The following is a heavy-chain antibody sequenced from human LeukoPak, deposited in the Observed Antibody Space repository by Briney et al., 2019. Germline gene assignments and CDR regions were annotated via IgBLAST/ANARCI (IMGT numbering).Heavy chain of an antibody. J-gene: IGHJ4*02. CDR2: ISSSSSTI. D-gene: IGHD3-10*01. CDR3: ARPQKLLWFGELN. V-gene: IGHV3-48*04. CDR1: GFTFSSYS. Sequence: GGSLRLSCAASGFTFSSYSMNWVRQAPGKGLEWVSYISSSSSTIYYAGSVKGRFTISRDNAKNSLYLQMNSLRAEDTAVYYCARPQKLLWFGELNWGQGTLVTVSS.